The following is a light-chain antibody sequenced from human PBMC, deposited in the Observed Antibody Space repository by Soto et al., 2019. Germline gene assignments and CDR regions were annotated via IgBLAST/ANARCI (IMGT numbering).Light chain of an antibody. CDR1: QSVNPYY. J-gene: IGKJ1*01. Sequence: EIVLTQSPGTLSLSPGERATLSCRASQSVNPYYLAWYQQKPSQAPRLLIYSASSRATGIPDRFSGSGSGTDFPLTISRLEPEDVVVYYCQYCGISPWTFGQGTKVEIK. CDR3: QYCGISPWT. V-gene: IGKV3-20*01. CDR2: SAS.